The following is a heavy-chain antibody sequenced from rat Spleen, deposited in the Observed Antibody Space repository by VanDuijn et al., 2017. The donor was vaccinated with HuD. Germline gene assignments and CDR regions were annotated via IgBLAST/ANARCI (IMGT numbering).Heavy chain of an antibody. Sequence: EVQLQESGPGLVKPSQSLSLTCSVTGYSITSNHWGWIRKFPGNSVEWMGYVSYSGSTSYNPSLKSRVSITRDTSKNQFFLQVNSVTADDTSTYYCARSEGVHYNLPFASWGQGTLVTVSS. J-gene: IGHJ3*01. V-gene: IGHV3-1*01. CDR1: GYSITSNH. CDR3: ARSEGVHYNLPFAS. D-gene: IGHD1-11*01. CDR2: VSYSGST.